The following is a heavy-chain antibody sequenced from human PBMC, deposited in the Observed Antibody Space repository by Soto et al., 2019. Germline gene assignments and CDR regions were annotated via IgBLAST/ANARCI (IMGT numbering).Heavy chain of an antibody. D-gene: IGHD3-3*01. CDR3: AKRPNYDFWSGSVYFDY. Sequence: GGSLRLSCAASGFTFSSYAMSWVRQAPGKGLEWVSAISGSGGSTYYANSVKGRFTISRDNSKNTLYLQMNSLRAEDTAVYYCAKRPNYDFWSGSVYFDYWGQGTLVTVSS. J-gene: IGHJ4*02. V-gene: IGHV3-23*01. CDR2: ISGSGGST. CDR1: GFTFSSYA.